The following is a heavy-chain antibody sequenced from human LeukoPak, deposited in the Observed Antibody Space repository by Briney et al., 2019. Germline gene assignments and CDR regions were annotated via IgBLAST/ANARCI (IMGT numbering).Heavy chain of an antibody. CDR1: GFTFNSYA. V-gene: IGHV3-23*01. J-gene: IGHJ5*02. Sequence: GGSLTLSCAASGFTFNSYAMSWVRQAPGKGLEWVSAISGSGGSTYYADSVKGRFTISRDNSKNPLYLQMNSLRAEDTAVYYCAKDRLMETADNWFDPWGQGTLVTVSS. D-gene: IGHD3-16*01. CDR2: ISGSGGST. CDR3: AKDRLMETADNWFDP.